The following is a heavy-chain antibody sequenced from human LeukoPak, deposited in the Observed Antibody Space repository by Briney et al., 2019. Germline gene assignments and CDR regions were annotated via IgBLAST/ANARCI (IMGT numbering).Heavy chain of an antibody. CDR3: AREDYCSGGSCFVRAFDI. Sequence: SVKVSCKASGGTFSNYAISWVRQAPRQGLEWMGGIIPIFGTANYAQKFQGRVTITADESTSTAYMELSSLRSEDTAVYYCAREDYCSGGSCFVRAFDIWGQGTMVTVSS. D-gene: IGHD2-15*01. V-gene: IGHV1-69*13. J-gene: IGHJ3*02. CDR2: IIPIFGTA. CDR1: GGTFSNYA.